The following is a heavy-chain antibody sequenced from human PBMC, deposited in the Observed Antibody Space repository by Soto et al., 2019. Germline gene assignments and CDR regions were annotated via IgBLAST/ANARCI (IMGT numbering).Heavy chain of an antibody. CDR1: GGSFSGYY. CDR2: INHSGST. V-gene: IGHV4-34*01. J-gene: IGHJ4*02. Sequence: KPSETLSLTCAVYGGSFSGYYWSWIRQPPGKGLEWVGEINHSGSTNYNPSLKSRVTISVDTSKNQFSLKLSSVTAADTAVYYCARGARSSGSFDYWGQGTLVTVSS. D-gene: IGHD6-19*01. CDR3: ARGARSSGSFDY.